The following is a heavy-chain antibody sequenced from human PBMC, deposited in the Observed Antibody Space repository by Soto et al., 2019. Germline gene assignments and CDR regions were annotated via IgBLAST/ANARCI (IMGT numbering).Heavy chain of an antibody. V-gene: IGHV1-8*01. Sequence: QVQLVQSGAEVKKPGASVKVSCKASGYTFTSYDINWVRQATGPGLEWMGWMHPNSGHTGDAQKFQGRVTMPRTTSISTAYMELSSLRSEDKAVYDSERADIPVLLWFGELTGSHWFDPWGQGTLVTFSS. D-gene: IGHD3-10*01. CDR1: GYTFTSYD. CDR2: MHPNSGHT. CDR3: ERADIPVLLWFGELTGSHWFDP. J-gene: IGHJ5*02.